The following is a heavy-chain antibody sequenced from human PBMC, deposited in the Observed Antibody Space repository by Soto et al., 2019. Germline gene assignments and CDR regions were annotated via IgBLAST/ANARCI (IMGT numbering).Heavy chain of an antibody. D-gene: IGHD3-16*01. CDR2: IIPMFGTA. CDR1: GSTFSSRN. J-gene: IGHJ3*01. CDR3: ARGMFIALEALDRDAFDV. V-gene: IGHV1-69*01. Sequence: QGQLVQSGAEVKKPGSSVKVSCKASGSTFSSRNINWVRQAPGQGLEWMGGIIPMFGTADYAQKFRDRVTLAADESTRTASMELRALRSDDTAVYYCARGMFIALEALDRDAFDVWGQGTMVTVSS.